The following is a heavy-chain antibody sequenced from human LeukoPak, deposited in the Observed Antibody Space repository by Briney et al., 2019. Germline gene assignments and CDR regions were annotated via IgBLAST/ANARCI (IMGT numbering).Heavy chain of an antibody. CDR2: IYYSGST. D-gene: IGHD1-26*01. J-gene: IGHJ3*02. Sequence: SETLSLTCTISGGSISSYYWSWIRQPPGKGLEWIGYIYYSGSTNYNPSLKSRVTISVDTSKNQFSLKLSSVTAADTAVYYCARGEWELDAFDIWGQGTMVTVSS. V-gene: IGHV4-59*01. CDR1: GGSISSYY. CDR3: ARGEWELDAFDI.